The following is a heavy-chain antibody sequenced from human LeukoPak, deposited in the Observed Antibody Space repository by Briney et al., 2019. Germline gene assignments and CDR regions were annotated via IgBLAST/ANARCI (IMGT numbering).Heavy chain of an antibody. D-gene: IGHD3-10*01. CDR1: GFTLSSYA. J-gene: IGHJ6*02. CDR3: ARDQGINGMDV. CDR2: ISYDGSNK. V-gene: IGHV3-30*04. Sequence: GGSLRLSCAASGFTLSSYAMHWVRQAPGKGLEWVAVISYDGSNKYYADSVKGRFTISRDNSKNTLYLQMNSLRAEDTAVYYCARDQGINGMDVWGQGTTVTVSS.